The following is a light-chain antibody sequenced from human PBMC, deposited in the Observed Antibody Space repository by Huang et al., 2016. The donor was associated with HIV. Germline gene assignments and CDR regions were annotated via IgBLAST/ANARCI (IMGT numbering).Light chain of an antibody. CDR1: QGISSW. Sequence: DIQMTQSPSLVSAFAGDRVTITCRASQGISSWVAWYQQKPGKVPKLLIYAASSLQSGVPPRFSGRGSGTDFTLTISSLQPEDSATYFCQQANSFPQLTFGGGTKVEVK. CDR2: AAS. CDR3: QQANSFPQLT. J-gene: IGKJ4*01. V-gene: IGKV1-12*01.